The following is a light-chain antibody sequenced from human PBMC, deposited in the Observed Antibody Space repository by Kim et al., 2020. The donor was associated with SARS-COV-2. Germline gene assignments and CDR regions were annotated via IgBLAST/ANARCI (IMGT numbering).Light chain of an antibody. Sequence: EIVLTQSPATLSLSPGERATLSCRASQSVSSYLAWYQQKPGQAPRLLIYDASNRATGIPARFSGSGSGTDFTLTISSLEPEDFAVYYCQQRSNWLLITFGQGTRLGIK. CDR2: DAS. CDR3: QQRSNWLLIT. CDR1: QSVSSY. J-gene: IGKJ5*01. V-gene: IGKV3-11*01.